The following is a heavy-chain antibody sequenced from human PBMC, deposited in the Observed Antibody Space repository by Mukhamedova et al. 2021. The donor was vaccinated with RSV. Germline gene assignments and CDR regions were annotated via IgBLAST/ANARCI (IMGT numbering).Heavy chain of an antibody. D-gene: IGHD6-13*01. J-gene: IGHJ4*02. CDR2: GSNK. V-gene: IGHV3-33*01. Sequence: GSNKYYADSVKGRFTISRDNSKNTLYLQMNSLRAEDTAVYYCASTRFIAAAFDYWGQGTLVTVSS. CDR3: ASTRFIAAAFDY.